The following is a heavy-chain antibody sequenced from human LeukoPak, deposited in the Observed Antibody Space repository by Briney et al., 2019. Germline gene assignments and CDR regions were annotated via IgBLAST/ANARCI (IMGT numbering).Heavy chain of an antibody. Sequence: ASVKVSCKASGYTFTSYGISWVRQAPGQGLEWMGWISAYNGNTNYAQKLQGRVTMTTDTSTSTAYMALRSLRSDDTAVYYCARGDCSNPIYYYYYGMDVWGQGTTVTVSS. J-gene: IGHJ6*02. V-gene: IGHV1-18*01. D-gene: IGHD4-4*01. CDR2: ISAYNGNT. CDR1: GYTFTSYG. CDR3: ARGDCSNPIYYYYYGMDV.